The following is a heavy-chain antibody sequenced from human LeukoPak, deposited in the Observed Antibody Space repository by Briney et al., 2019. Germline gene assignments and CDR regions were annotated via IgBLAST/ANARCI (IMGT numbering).Heavy chain of an antibody. CDR1: GYSISSGYY. Sequence: SETLSLTCAVSGYSISSGYYWGWIRQPPGKGLEWIGSIYHSGSTHYNPSLKSRVTISVDTSKNQFSLKLSSVTAADTAVYYCARVAGSDYYYYGMDVWGQGTTVTVSS. J-gene: IGHJ6*02. D-gene: IGHD6-19*01. V-gene: IGHV4-38-2*01. CDR2: IYHSGST. CDR3: ARVAGSDYYYYGMDV.